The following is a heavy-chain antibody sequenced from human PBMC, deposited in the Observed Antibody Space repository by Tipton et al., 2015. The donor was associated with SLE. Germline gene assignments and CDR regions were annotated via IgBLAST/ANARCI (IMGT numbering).Heavy chain of an antibody. CDR1: GFNVSNNY. V-gene: IGHV3-53*05. J-gene: IGHJ4*02. D-gene: IGHD6-13*01. CDR2: IYSGGLT. CDR3: SLGIAVADF. Sequence: LSLTCAASGFNVSNNYMTWVRQAPGKGLEWASIIYSGGLTYYANSVKGRFTISRDNSKNTVYLQMNRLRAEDTAVYYCSLGIAVADFWGQGTLVAVSS.